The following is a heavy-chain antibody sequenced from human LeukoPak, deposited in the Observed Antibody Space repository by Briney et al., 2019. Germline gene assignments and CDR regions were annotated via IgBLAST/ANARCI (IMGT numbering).Heavy chain of an antibody. CDR3: AYLAAAGTLIFDY. V-gene: IGHV3-21*01. CDR1: GFTFSSYS. CDR2: ISSSSSNI. Sequence: GGSLRLSCASSGFTFSSYSMNWVRQAPGKGLEWVSSISSSSSNIYYADSVKGRFTISRDNAKNSLYLQMNSLRTEDTAVYYCAYLAAAGTLIFDYWGQGTLVTVSS. J-gene: IGHJ4*02. D-gene: IGHD6-13*01.